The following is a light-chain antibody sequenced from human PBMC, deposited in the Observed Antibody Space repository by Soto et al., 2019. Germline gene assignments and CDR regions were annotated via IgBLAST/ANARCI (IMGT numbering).Light chain of an antibody. Sequence: EIVFPQSPATLSLSPGERATLACRASQSVSSYLAWYQQKPGQAPRLLIYDASNGATGIPARFSGSGSGTDFTLTISSLEPEDFAVYYCQQYKNWPLFGQGTRLENK. CDR3: QQYKNWPL. CDR2: DAS. J-gene: IGKJ5*01. V-gene: IGKV3-11*01. CDR1: QSVSSY.